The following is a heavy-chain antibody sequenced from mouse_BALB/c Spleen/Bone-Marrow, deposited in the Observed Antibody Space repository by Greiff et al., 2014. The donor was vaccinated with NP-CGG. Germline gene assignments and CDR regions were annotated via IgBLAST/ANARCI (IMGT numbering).Heavy chain of an antibody. CDR2: IYPSSDST. Sequence: QVQLQQSGAELVKPGTSVKMSCKASGYTFTSYWMHWVKQRPGQGLEWIGDIYPSSDSTNYNEKFKSKATLTVDTSSSTAYMQLSSLTSEDSAVYYCAREKDWVFDYWGQGTTLTVSS. CDR3: AREKDWVFDY. D-gene: IGHD4-1*01. V-gene: IGHV1-55*01. CDR1: GYTFTSYW. J-gene: IGHJ2*01.